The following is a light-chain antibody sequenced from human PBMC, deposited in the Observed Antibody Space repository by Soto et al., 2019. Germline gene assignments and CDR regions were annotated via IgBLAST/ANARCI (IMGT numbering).Light chain of an antibody. J-gene: IGKJ4*01. Sequence: DIVLTQSPATLSVSPGERATLSCRASQSVSSNLAWYQQKPGQAPRLLIYGASTRATGIPDRFSGSGSGTEFTLTISSLQSEDFAVYYCQQYNNWPALTFGGGTKVEIK. CDR1: QSVSSN. V-gene: IGKV3-15*01. CDR2: GAS. CDR3: QQYNNWPALT.